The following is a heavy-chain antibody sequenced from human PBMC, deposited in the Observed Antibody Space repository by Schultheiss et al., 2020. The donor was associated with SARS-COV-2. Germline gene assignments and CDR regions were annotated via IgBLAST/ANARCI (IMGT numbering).Heavy chain of an antibody. D-gene: IGHD3-3*01. J-gene: IGHJ5*02. CDR1: GFTFSDYY. CDR3: ARGYYDFWSGYHNWFDP. V-gene: IGHV3-11*04. CDR2: ISSSSSTI. Sequence: GESLKISCAASGFTFSDYYMSWIRQAPGKGLEWVSYISSSSSTIYYADSVKGRFTISRDNAKNSLYLQMNSLRAEDTAVYYCARGYYDFWSGYHNWFDPWGQGTLVTVSS.